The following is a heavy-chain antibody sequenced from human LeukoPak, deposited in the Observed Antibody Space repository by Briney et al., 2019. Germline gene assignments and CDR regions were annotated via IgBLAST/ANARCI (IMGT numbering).Heavy chain of an antibody. V-gene: IGHV1-24*01. J-gene: IGHJ4*02. Sequence: GASVKVSCKVSGYTLTELSMHWVRQAPGKGLEWVGGFDPEDGETIYAQKFQGRVTMTEDTSTVTAYMELSSLGSEDTAVYYSATGFVGFGEPHDYWGQGTLVTVSS. CDR3: ATGFVGFGEPHDY. D-gene: IGHD3-10*01. CDR2: FDPEDGET. CDR1: GYTLTELS.